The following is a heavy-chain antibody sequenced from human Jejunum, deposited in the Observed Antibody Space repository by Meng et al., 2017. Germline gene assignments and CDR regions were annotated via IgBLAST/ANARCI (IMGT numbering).Heavy chain of an antibody. CDR3: GRSGASQYYIAY. J-gene: IGHJ4*02. CDR2: IYPTEST. Sequence: SETLSLTCPLSGYSISGGSYWGWIRQSLGRGLEWIGSIYPTESTYYNPSLKSRLTISMDTSKNQFSLKLGSVTAADTAVYYCGRSGASQYYIAYWGQGTLVTVSS. D-gene: IGHD5-12*01. CDR1: GYSISGGSY. V-gene: IGHV4-38-2*01.